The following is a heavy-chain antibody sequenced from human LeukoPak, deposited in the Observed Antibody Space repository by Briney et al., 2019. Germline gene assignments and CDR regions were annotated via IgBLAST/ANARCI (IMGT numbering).Heavy chain of an antibody. J-gene: IGHJ4*02. D-gene: IGHD6-13*01. V-gene: IGHV3-64*01. Sequence: PGGSLRLSCAASGFTFSSYAMHWVRQAPGKGLEYVSAISSNGGSTYYANSVKGRFTISRDNSKNTLYLQMGSLGAEDMAVYYCARDHEQLVLDYWGQGTLVTVSS. CDR1: GFTFSSYA. CDR3: ARDHEQLVLDY. CDR2: ISSNGGST.